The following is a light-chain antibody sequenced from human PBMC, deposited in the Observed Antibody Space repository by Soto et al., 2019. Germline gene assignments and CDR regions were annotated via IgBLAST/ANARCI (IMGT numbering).Light chain of an antibody. J-gene: IGLJ1*01. Sequence: QSALTQPRSVSGSPGQSVTISCTGTSSNVGGYNYVSWYQQHPDKAPKLMMYDVSKRPSGVPDRFSGSKSGNTASLTISGLQAEDEADYYCCSYAGTYTLYVFGSPTKLTVL. V-gene: IGLV2-11*01. CDR3: CSYAGTYTLYV. CDR2: DVS. CDR1: SSNVGGYNY.